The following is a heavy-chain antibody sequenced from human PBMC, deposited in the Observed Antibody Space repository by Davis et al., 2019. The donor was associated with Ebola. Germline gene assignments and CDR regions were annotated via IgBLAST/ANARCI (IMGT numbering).Heavy chain of an antibody. CDR3: VRVGVPYCSADMCYHFDT. V-gene: IGHV3-21*06. D-gene: IGHD2-21*02. J-gene: IGHJ5*01. Sequence: PGGSLRLSCAASGFTFNTYAMNWVRQAPGKGLEWVSFIDRTTSHIYFADAVKGRFTVSRDNTKNSLFLQMNSLRAEDTAVYYCVRVGVPYCSADMCYHFDTWGQGTLVTVSS. CDR1: GFTFNTYA. CDR2: IDRTTSHI.